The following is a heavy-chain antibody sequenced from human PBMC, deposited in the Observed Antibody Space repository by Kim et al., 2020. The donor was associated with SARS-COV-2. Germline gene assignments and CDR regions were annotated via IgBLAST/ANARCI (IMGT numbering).Heavy chain of an antibody. CDR3: ARLTIFGVVTPRGYYYYGMDV. J-gene: IGHJ6*02. CDR1: GGTFSSYA. CDR2: IIPIFGTA. V-gene: IGHV1-69*13. Sequence: SVKVSCKASGGTFSSYAISWVRQAPGQGLEWMGGIIPIFGTANYAQKFQGRVTITADESTSTAYMELSSLRSEDTAVYYCARLTIFGVVTPRGYYYYGMDVWGQGTTVTVSS. D-gene: IGHD3-3*01.